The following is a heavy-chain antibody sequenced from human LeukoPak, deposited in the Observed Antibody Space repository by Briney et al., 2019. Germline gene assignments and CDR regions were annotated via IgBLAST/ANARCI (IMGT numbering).Heavy chain of an antibody. CDR3: ARGDYVWGSYTNDY. V-gene: IGHV4-34*01. D-gene: IGHD3-16*01. CDR2: INHSGST. J-gene: IGHJ4*02. Sequence: SETLSLTCAVYGGSFSGYYWSWIRQPPGKGLEWIGEINHSGSTNYNPSLKGRVTISVDTSKNQFSLKLSSVTAADTAVYYCARGDYVWGSYTNDYWGQGTLVTVSS. CDR1: GGSFSGYY.